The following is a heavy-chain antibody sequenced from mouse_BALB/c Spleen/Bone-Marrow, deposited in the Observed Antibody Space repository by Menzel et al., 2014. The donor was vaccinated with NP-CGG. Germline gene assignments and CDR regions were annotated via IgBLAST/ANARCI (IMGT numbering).Heavy chain of an antibody. CDR3: ARSEGIYYYGSSYAMDY. Sequence: LVKTGASVKMSCKASDYSFTDYYIHWVKQTHGKSLEWIGYISCYNGATNYNQKFKGKATFTVDTSSSAAYMQFSSLTSEDSAVYYCARSEGIYYYGSSYAMDYWGQGTSVTVSS. CDR2: ISCYNGAT. V-gene: IGHV1S34*01. D-gene: IGHD1-1*01. CDR1: DYSFTDYY. J-gene: IGHJ4*01.